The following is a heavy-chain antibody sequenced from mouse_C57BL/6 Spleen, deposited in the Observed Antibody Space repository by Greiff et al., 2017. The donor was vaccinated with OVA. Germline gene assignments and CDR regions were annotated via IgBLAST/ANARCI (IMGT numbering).Heavy chain of an antibody. J-gene: IGHJ2*01. D-gene: IGHD2-2*01. CDR3: ARHSGYYFDY. Sequence: VQLKESGGDLVKPGGSLKLSCAASGFTFSSYGMSWVRRTPDKRLEWVATISSGGSYTYYPDSVKGRFTISRDNAKNTLYLQMSSLKSEDTAMYYCARHSGYYFDYWGQGTTLTVSS. CDR1: GFTFSSYG. CDR2: ISSGGSYT. V-gene: IGHV5-6*01.